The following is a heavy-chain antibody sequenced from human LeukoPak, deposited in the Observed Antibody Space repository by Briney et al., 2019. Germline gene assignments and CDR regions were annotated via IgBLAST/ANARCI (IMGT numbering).Heavy chain of an antibody. D-gene: IGHD2-21*02. CDR2: INADNGKT. Sequence: ASVTVSCKASGYSFSSYTMHWVRQAPGQRLEWMGWINADNGKTKYSQKFQGRVTLTSDTSASTAYMELSSLRSEDTAVYYCARARVVTDTRGLDAFDIWGQGTMVTVSS. J-gene: IGHJ3*02. CDR1: GYSFSSYT. CDR3: ARARVVTDTRGLDAFDI. V-gene: IGHV1-3*01.